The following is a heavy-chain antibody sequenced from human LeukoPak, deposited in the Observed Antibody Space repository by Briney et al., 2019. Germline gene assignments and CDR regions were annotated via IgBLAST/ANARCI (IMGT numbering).Heavy chain of an antibody. Sequence: SDTLSLTCALSAHSFSSHYWTWIRQPPGKGLEWIGYISYIGRTNYNPSLKRRVTISIHTSINQFSLKLTSVPAAATAVYSCARDLVTVTKRFVIWGEGTMVCVSS. D-gene: IGHD4-17*01. CDR1: AHSFSSHY. CDR2: ISYIGRT. J-gene: IGHJ3*02. V-gene: IGHV4-59*11. CDR3: ARDLVTVTKRFVI.